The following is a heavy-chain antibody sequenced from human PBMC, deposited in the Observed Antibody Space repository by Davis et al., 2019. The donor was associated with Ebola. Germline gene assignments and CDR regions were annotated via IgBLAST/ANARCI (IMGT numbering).Heavy chain of an antibody. J-gene: IGHJ3*01. CDR3: ARGYFYDSSGMTHGLDF. CDR1: GYSFTAYD. CDR2: ISTNTENP. Sequence: ASVKVSCKASGYSFTAYDLNWVRQAPGQGLEWMGWISTNTENPTYAQDFAGRFVFSLDTSSSTAYLQISSLKAEDTAIYYCARGYFYDSSGMTHGLDFWGQGTMVTVSS. D-gene: IGHD3-22*01. V-gene: IGHV7-4-1*02.